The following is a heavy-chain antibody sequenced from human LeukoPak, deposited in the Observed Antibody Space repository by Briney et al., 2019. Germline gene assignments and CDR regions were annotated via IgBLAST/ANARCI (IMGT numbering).Heavy chain of an antibody. Sequence: GGSLRLSCAASGFTFSSYAMSWVRQAPGKGLEWVSAISGSGGSTYYADSVKGRFTISRDNSENTLYLQMNSLRAEDTAVYYCAKEEQLWLTGTALRWGQGTLVTVSS. D-gene: IGHD5-18*01. J-gene: IGHJ4*02. CDR3: AKEEQLWLTGTALR. CDR2: ISGSGGST. CDR1: GFTFSSYA. V-gene: IGHV3-23*01.